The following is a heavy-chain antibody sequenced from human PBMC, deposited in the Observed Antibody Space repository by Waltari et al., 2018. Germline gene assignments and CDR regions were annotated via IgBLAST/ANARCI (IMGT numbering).Heavy chain of an antibody. CDR3: ARSTTVTMLDYYGMDV. CDR2: IYHSGST. CDR1: GFTFSSYG. V-gene: IGHV4-4*02. J-gene: IGHJ6*02. D-gene: IGHD4-4*01. Sequence: QVQLVESGGGVVQPGRSLRLSCSASGFTFSSYGMPWVAQAPGKGLEWIGEIYHSGSTNYNPSLKSRVTISVDKSKNQFSLKLSSVTAADTAVYYCARSTTVTMLDYYGMDVWGQGTTVTVSS.